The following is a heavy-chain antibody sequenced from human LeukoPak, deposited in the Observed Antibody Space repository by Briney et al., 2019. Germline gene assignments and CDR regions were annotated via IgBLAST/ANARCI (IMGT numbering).Heavy chain of an antibody. Sequence: GGSLRLSCAASGFTFSSYSMNWVRQAPGKGLEWVSSISSSSSYIYYADSVKGRFTISRDNAKNSLYLQMNSLRAEDTAVYYCARDLTTMVRGVTDYWGQGTLVTVSS. D-gene: IGHD3-10*01. V-gene: IGHV3-21*01. J-gene: IGHJ4*02. CDR1: GFTFSSYS. CDR2: ISSSSSYI. CDR3: ARDLTTMVRGVTDY.